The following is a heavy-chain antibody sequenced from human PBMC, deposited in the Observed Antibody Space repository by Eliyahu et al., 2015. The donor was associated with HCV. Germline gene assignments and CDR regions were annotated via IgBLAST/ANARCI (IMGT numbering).Heavy chain of an antibody. J-gene: IGHJ4*02. CDR3: ARRRDTTTYYPFDY. CDR1: GFPFDDYG. V-gene: IGHV3-20*01. Sequence: EVQLVESGGGVVRPGESLRLSCAASGFPFDDYGMTWVRQAPGKGLEWVSGINWNGGRTGYADSVKGRFTISRDNAKNSLYLQMNTLRAEDTALYHCARRRDTTTYYPFDYWGQGTMVTVSS. D-gene: IGHD2/OR15-2a*01. CDR2: INWNGGRT.